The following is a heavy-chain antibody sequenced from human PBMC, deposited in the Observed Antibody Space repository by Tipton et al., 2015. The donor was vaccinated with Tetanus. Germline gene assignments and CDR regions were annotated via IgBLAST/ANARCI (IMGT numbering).Heavy chain of an antibody. D-gene: IGHD1-26*01. Sequence: QLVQSGAEVKKPGASVKVSCKASGYTFTSYYMHWVRQAPGQGLEWMGIINPSGGSTSYAQKFQGRVTMTTDTSTSTAYMELRSLRSDDTAVYYCARESLESLRENWFDPWGQGTLVTVSS. CDR3: ARESLESLRENWFDP. J-gene: IGHJ5*02. CDR1: GYTFTSYY. CDR2: INPSGGST. V-gene: IGHV1-46*01.